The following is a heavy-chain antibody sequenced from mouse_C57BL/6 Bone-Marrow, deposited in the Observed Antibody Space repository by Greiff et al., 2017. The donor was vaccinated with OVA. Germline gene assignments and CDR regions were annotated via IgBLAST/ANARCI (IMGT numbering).Heavy chain of an antibody. V-gene: IGHV2-9-1*01. Sequence: VQLQESGPGLVAPSQSLSITCTVSGFSLTSYAISWVRQPPGKGLEWLGVIWTGGGTNYNSALKSRLSISKDNSKSQVFLKMNSLQTDDTARYYCAILIYYDYDDYFGYWGQGTTLTVSS. D-gene: IGHD2-4*01. J-gene: IGHJ2*01. CDR3: AILIYYDYDDYFGY. CDR1: GFSLTSYA. CDR2: IWTGGGT.